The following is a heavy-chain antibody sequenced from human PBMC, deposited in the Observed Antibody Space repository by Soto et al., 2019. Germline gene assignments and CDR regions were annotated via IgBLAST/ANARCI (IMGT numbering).Heavy chain of an antibody. V-gene: IGHV3-30-3*01. D-gene: IGHD3-16*01. CDR1: GFTFSSYA. CDR3: ARDSRGRGFDP. J-gene: IGHJ5*02. CDR2: ISYDGSNK. Sequence: QVQLVESGGGVVQPGRSLRLSCAASGFTFSSYAMHWVRQAPGKGLEWVAVISYDGSNKYYADSVKGRFTISRDNSKNTLYLQMNSPRAEDTAVYYCARDSRGRGFDPWGQGTLVTVSS.